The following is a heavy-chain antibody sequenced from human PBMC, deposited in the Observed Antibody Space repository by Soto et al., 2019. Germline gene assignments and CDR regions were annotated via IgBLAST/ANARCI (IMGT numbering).Heavy chain of an antibody. CDR2: IHYSGST. D-gene: IGHD2-15*01. J-gene: IGHJ4*02. CDR1: GGSISGSD. V-gene: IGHV4-59*01. CDR3: AKYRRTDAEGYSFDY. Sequence: PSETLSLTCTVSGGSISGSDWSWIRHTPGKVLEWIGYIHYSGSTNYNPSLKSRVTMSVDSAKNQFYLELNSVSAADTDVYFCAKYRRTDAEGYSFDYWGQGALVTASS.